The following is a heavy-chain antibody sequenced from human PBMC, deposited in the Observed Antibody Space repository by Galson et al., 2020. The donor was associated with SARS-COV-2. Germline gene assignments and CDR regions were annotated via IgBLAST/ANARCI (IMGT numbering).Heavy chain of an antibody. Sequence: ASVKVSCKASGYNFVTYGISWVRQAPGQGLEWMGWISPYNDNTVYAQNFQGRVTMTSDTSTTTAYMELRSLRSDDTAVYYCARDPLVIEYWGLGTLVTVSS. V-gene: IGHV1-18*01. J-gene: IGHJ4*02. CDR2: ISPYNDNT. CDR1: GYNFVTYG. CDR3: ARDPLVIEY. D-gene: IGHD1-26*01.